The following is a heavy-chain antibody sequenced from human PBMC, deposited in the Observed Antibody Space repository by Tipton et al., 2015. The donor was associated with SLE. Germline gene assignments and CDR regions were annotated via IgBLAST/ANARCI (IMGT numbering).Heavy chain of an antibody. CDR3: KGFDY. V-gene: IGHV3-7*01. J-gene: IGHJ4*02. Sequence: SLRLSCAASGFTFSSYAMSWVRQAPGKGLEWVANIKQDGSEKYYVDSVKGRFTISRDNAKNSLYLQMNSLRAEDTAVYYCKGFDYWGQGTLVTVSS. CDR1: GFTFSSYA. CDR2: IKQDGSEK.